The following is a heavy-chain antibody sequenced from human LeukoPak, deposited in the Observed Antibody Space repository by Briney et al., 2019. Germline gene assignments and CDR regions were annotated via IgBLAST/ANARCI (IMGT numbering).Heavy chain of an antibody. J-gene: IGHJ4*02. V-gene: IGHV1-69*05. D-gene: IGHD3-10*01. CDR2: IIPIFGTA. CDR3: ARDPFTVRGVITTAYFDY. CDR1: GGTFSSYA. Sequence: ASVKVSCKASGGTFSSYAISWVRQAPGQGLEWMGRIIPIFGTANYAQKFQGRVTITTDESASTAYMELSSLRSEDTAVYYCARDPFTVRGVITTAYFDYWGQGTLVTVSS.